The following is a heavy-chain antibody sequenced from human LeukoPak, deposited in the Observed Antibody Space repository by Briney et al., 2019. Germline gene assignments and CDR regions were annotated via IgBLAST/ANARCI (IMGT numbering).Heavy chain of an antibody. CDR1: GFTLSSYA. Sequence: GGSLRLSCTASGFTLSSYAMAWVRQAPGKGLDWVSTISDSGGSTFYADSVKGRFTISRDNSRNIVFLQINSLRAEDTAMYYCTGLYGGSYAYWGQGPLVTVPS. CDR3: TGLYGGSYAY. CDR2: ISDSGGST. V-gene: IGHV3-23*01. D-gene: IGHD1-26*01. J-gene: IGHJ4*02.